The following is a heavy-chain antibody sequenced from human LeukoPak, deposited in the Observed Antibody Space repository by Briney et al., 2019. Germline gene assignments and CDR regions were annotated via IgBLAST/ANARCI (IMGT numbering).Heavy chain of an antibody. D-gene: IGHD6-13*01. CDR1: GGSIRTYY. V-gene: IGHV4-59*06. Sequence: PSETLSLTCTVSGGSIRTYYWAWIRQHPGKGLEWVGYIYYSGSAYYNPSLKSRLTISVDTSKNQFSLKLSSVTAADTAVYYCARRGSSPSHDAFDIWGQGTMVTVSS. CDR3: ARRGSSPSHDAFDI. J-gene: IGHJ3*02. CDR2: IYYSGSA.